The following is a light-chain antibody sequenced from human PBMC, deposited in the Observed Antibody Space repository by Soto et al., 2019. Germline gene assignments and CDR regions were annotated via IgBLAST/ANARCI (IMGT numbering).Light chain of an antibody. CDR2: EVT. J-gene: IGLJ1*01. CDR3: SSYTSSSTEV. V-gene: IGLV2-14*01. Sequence: QSALTQPASVSGSPGQSITISCTGSSSDVGDYNFVSWYQQHPGKAPKLMIYEVTNRPSGVSNRFSGSKSGNTASLTISGLQAEAEADYFCSSYTSSSTEVFGTGTKVTVL. CDR1: SSDVGDYNF.